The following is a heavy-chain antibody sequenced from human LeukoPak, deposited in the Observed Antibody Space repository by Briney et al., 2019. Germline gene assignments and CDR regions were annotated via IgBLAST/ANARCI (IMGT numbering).Heavy chain of an antibody. V-gene: IGHV3-30*03. CDR3: ARALYNHGWFPDYFDS. CDR1: RFTFSTYG. J-gene: IGHJ4*02. D-gene: IGHD6-19*01. Sequence: GGSLRLSCAASRFTFSTYGMHWVRQAPGKGLEWVAVISYDGSNKYYADSVKGRFTISRDNAKSSLYLQMDSLRAEDTAVYYCARALYNHGWFPDYFDSWGQGTLVTVSS. CDR2: ISYDGSNK.